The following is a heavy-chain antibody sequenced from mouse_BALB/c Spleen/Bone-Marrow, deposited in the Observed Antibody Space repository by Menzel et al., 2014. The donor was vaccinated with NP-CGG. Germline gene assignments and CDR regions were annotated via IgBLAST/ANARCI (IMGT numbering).Heavy chain of an antibody. J-gene: IGHJ3*01. CDR3: ARGERRPDWFVY. V-gene: IGHV1-9*01. CDR1: GYTFGSYW. D-gene: IGHD1-2*01. Sequence: VQLQQSGAELMKPGASVKTSCKATGYTFGSYWIERLKQRLGHGLVWIGEILLGSGNTNYNENFKGKATFTADTSSNTAYSQLSSLTSEVSAVYYCARGERRPDWFVYWGQRALITVSA. CDR2: ILLGSGNT.